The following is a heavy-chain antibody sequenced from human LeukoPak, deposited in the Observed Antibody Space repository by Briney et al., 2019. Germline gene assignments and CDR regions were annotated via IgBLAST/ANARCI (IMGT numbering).Heavy chain of an antibody. D-gene: IGHD2-2*01. CDR2: IIPILGIA. Sequence: GASVKVSCKASGGTFSSYAIIWVRQAPGQGLEWMGRIIPILGIANYAQKFQGRVTITADKSTSTAYMELSSLRSEDTAVYYCARGRDCSSTSCHFGMDVWGQGTTVTVSS. CDR3: ARGRDCSSTSCHFGMDV. J-gene: IGHJ6*02. CDR1: GGTFSSYA. V-gene: IGHV1-69*04.